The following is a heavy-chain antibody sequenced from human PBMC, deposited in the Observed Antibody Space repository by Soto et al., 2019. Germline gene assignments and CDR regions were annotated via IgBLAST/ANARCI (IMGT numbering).Heavy chain of an antibody. CDR1: GYPFSIYG. CDR3: ARDDPAVMWALDY. CDR2: IWYDGSNK. J-gene: IGHJ4*02. Sequence: GGSLRLSCAASGYPFSIYGMPWVRQAPGKGLEWVAVIWYDGSNKYYADSVKGRFNISRDNSKSTLYLQMNSLRAEDTAVYYCARDDPAVMWALDYWGQGNLVPVXS. D-gene: IGHD3-16*01. V-gene: IGHV3-33*01.